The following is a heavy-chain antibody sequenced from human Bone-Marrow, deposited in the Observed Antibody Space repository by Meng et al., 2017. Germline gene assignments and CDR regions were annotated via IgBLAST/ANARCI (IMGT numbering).Heavy chain of an antibody. D-gene: IGHD4-17*01. J-gene: IGHJ4*02. CDR2: IIPIFGTA. CDR3: ARTYGDYCFDY. CDR1: GYTFPDYW. V-gene: IGHV1-69*01. Sequence: VLLVLSGAEVKKPGASVKLSCKASGYTFPDYWLHWVRRAPGQGLEWMGGIIPIFGTANYAQKFQGRVTITADESTSTAYMELSSLGSEDTAVYYCARTYGDYCFDYWGQGTLVTVSS.